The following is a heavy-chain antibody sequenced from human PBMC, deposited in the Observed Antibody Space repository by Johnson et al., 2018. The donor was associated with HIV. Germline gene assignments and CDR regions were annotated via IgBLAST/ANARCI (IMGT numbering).Heavy chain of an antibody. V-gene: IGHV3-30-3*01. D-gene: IGHD3-3*01. J-gene: IGHJ3*02. CDR2: VSYDGRNQ. Sequence: QMQLVESGGGVVQPGRSLRLSYAASGFTFSSYAMHWVRQAPGTGLEWVALVSYDGRNQYHADSVKGRFTISRDNSKNTLYLQMTSLRQDTAVYYCASRQYFSSFDIWGQGTMVTVSS. CDR1: GFTFSSYA. CDR3: ASRQYFSSFDI.